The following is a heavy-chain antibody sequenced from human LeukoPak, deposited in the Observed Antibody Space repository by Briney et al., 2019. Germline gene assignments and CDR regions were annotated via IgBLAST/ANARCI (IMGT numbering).Heavy chain of an antibody. Sequence: SETLSLTCTVSGGSISSSSYYWSWIRQPPGKGLEWIGYIYYSGSTNYNPSLKSRVTISVDTSKNQFSLKLSSVTAADTAVYYCARTQTPYSYVDYWGQGALVTVSS. CDR3: ARTQTPYSYVDY. J-gene: IGHJ4*02. CDR2: IYYSGST. CDR1: GGSISSSSYY. D-gene: IGHD5-18*01. V-gene: IGHV4-61*01.